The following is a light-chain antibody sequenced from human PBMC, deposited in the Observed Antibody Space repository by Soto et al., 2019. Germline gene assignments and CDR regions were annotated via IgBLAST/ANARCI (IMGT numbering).Light chain of an antibody. CDR1: QSIGTY. V-gene: IGKV1-39*01. CDR2: AAS. J-gene: IGKJ1*01. Sequence: AGQSIGTYLNGYKQNPGKAPKLLIYAASSLQSGVPSRFSGSGAETDLTLTVGSLQSGELATQFCRHWYRSATCGRGTKVDIK. CDR3: RHWYRSAT.